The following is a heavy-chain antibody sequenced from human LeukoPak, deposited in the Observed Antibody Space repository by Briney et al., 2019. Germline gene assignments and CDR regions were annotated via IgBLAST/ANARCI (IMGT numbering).Heavy chain of an antibody. CDR3: ATRNSSGRLLWFGGRSLKQLFFDS. Sequence: PSETLSLTCAVYGGSFSGYYWSWIRQPPGKGLEWIGEINHSGSTNYNPSLKSRGTISVATSKHQSSLTLRSVTPADTPVYYCATRNSSGRLLWFGGRSLKQLFFDSWGQGTLVTVSS. D-gene: IGHD3-10*01. V-gene: IGHV4-34*01. CDR1: GGSFSGYY. CDR2: INHSGST. J-gene: IGHJ4*02.